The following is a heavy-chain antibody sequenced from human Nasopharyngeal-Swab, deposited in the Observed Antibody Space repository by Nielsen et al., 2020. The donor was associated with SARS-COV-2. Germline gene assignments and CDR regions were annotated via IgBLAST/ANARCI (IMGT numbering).Heavy chain of an antibody. D-gene: IGHD3-22*01. CDR2: TSYSGTKT. V-gene: IGHV3-23*01. CDR1: GFTFSGYA. J-gene: IGHJ4*02. Sequence: GGSLRLSCSASGFTFSGYAISWVRLAPGKGLEWVSMTSYSGTKTFFADSVKGRFTVSRDNSKNTLYLQMSSLRAEDTAIYYCARYDDYYDSSGYAYWGQGTLVTVSS. CDR3: ARYDDYYDSSGYAY.